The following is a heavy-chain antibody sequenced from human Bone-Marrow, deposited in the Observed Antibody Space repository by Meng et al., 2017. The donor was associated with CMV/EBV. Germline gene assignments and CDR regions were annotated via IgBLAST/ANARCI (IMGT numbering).Heavy chain of an antibody. CDR2: IKQDGSEK. D-gene: IGHD6-19*01. V-gene: IGHV3-7*01. Sequence: GGSLRLSCAASGFTFSSYWMSWVRQAPGKGLEWVANIKQDGSEKYYVDSVKGRFTISRDNAKNSLYLQMNSLRAEDTAFYYCATTIHPNEQWRPFDFWGQGTLVTVSS. CDR3: ATTIHPNEQWRPFDF. CDR1: GFTFSSYW. J-gene: IGHJ4*02.